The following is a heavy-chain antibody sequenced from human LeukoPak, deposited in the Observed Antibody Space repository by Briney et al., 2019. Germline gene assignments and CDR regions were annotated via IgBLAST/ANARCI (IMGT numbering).Heavy chain of an antibody. CDR2: IYYSGST. J-gene: IGHJ4*02. V-gene: IGHV4-31*03. D-gene: IGHD3-16*01. Sequence: SETLSLTRTVSGGSISSGGYYWSWIRQHPGKGLEWIGYIYYSGSTYYNPSLKSRVTISVDTSKNQFSLKLSSVTAADTAVYYCAREGGGLGYFDSWGQGTLVTVSS. CDR1: GGSISSGGYY. CDR3: AREGGGLGYFDS.